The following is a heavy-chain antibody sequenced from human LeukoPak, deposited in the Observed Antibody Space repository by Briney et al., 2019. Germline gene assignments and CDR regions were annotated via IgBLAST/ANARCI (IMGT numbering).Heavy chain of an antibody. CDR2: INPSGGST. J-gene: IGHJ4*02. V-gene: IGHV1-46*01. CDR1: GYTFTSYY. D-gene: IGHD3-10*01. CDR3: ARHRGALDY. Sequence: ASVKVSCKASGYTFTSYYMHWVRQAPGQGLEWMGIINPSGGSTSYAQKFQGRVTMTRNTSISTAYMELSSLRSEDTAVYYCARHRGALDYWGQGTLVTVSS.